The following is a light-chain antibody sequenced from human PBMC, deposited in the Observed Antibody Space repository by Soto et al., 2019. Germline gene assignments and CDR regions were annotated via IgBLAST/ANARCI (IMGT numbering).Light chain of an antibody. CDR1: SRDVGAFNY. Sequence: SVLTQPASVSGSPGQSISISCIGTSRDVGAFNYVSWYQHHPGKAPQLIIYDVTSRPSGVSNRSSASKSGNTASLTISGLQAEDEADYYCSSYTTRNTEVFGTGTRSPS. J-gene: IGLJ1*01. CDR3: SSYTTRNTEV. V-gene: IGLV2-14*03. CDR2: DVT.